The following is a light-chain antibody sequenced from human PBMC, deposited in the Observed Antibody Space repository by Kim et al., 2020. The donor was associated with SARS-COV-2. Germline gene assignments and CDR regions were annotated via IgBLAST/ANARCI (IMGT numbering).Light chain of an antibody. J-gene: IGKJ4*01. V-gene: IGKV1-33*01. CDR3: QQYDHLIT. CDR2: DAS. CDR1: QDITNY. Sequence: SASVGDRLTITCQASQDITNYLNWYQQKPGKAPKLLIYDASNLETGVPSRFSGSGSGTDFTLTIDSLQPEDIGTYYCQQYDHLITFGGGTKVEIK.